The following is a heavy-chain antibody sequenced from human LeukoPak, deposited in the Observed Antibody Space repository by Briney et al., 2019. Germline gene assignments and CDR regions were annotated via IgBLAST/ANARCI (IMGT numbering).Heavy chain of an antibody. J-gene: IGHJ5*02. CDR2: IYPGDSDT. Sequence: GESLKISCKGSGYSFTSYWIGWVRQMPGKGLEWMGIIYPGDSDTRYSPSFQGQVTISADKSISTAYLQWSSLKALDTAMYYCARRGVEQQLVRNWFDPWGQGTLVTVSS. V-gene: IGHV5-51*01. CDR1: GYSFTSYW. CDR3: ARRGVEQQLVRNWFDP. D-gene: IGHD6-13*01.